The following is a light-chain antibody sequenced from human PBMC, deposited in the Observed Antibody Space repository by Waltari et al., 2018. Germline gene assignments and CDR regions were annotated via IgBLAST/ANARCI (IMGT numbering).Light chain of an antibody. J-gene: IGLJ3*02. CDR2: DVS. CDR3: SSFTISSTWV. V-gene: IGLV2-14*01. CDR1: SSDAGGYNY. Sequence: QSALTQPASVSGSPGQSITISCTGTSSDAGGYNYVSWYQQHPGKPPKLMIYDVSNRPSGVSNRFSGSKSGNTASLTISGLQAEDEADYYCSSFTISSTWVFGGGTKLTVL.